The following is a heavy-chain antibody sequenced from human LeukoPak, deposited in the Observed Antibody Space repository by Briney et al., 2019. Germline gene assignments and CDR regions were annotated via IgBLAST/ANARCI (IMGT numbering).Heavy chain of an antibody. CDR3: ARDRGSTVTTYGETYYYYYYMDV. Sequence: ASVTVSCKASGYTFTSYGISWVRQAPGQGLEWMGWISAYNGNTNYAQKLQGRVTMTTDTSTSTAYMELRSLRSDDTAVYYCARDRGSTVTTYGETYYYYYYMDVWGKGTTVTVSS. CDR2: ISAYNGNT. CDR1: GYTFTSYG. D-gene: IGHD4-17*01. J-gene: IGHJ6*03. V-gene: IGHV1-18*01.